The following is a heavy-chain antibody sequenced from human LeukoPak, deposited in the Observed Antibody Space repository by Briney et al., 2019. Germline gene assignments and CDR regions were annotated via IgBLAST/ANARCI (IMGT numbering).Heavy chain of an antibody. V-gene: IGHV1-8*03. CDR2: MNPNSGNT. Sequence: ASVKVPCKASGYTFTSYDINWVRQATGQGLEWMGWMNPNSGNTGCAQKFQGRVTITRNTSISTAYMELSGLRSEDTAVYYCARADYYDSSGYYFNFDYWGQGTLVTVSS. D-gene: IGHD3-22*01. J-gene: IGHJ4*02. CDR1: GYTFTSYD. CDR3: ARADYYDSSGYYFNFDY.